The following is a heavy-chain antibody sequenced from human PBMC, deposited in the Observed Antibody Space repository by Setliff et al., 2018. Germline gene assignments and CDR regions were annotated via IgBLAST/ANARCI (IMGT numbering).Heavy chain of an antibody. J-gene: IGHJ4*02. CDR2: ISSSGSTI. V-gene: IGHV3-48*01. CDR1: GFTFSTYN. CDR3: ARTGTYRYFDY. D-gene: IGHD1-1*01. Sequence: PGGSLRLSCAASGFTFSTYNMNWVRQAPGKGLEWVSYISSSGSTIYYADSVKGRFTISRDNAKNSLYLQMNSLRAEDTAVYYCARTGTYRYFDYWGQGALVTVSS.